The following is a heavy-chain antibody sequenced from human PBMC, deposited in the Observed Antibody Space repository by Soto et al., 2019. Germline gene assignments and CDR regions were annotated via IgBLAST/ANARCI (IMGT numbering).Heavy chain of an antibody. Sequence: GESLKISCKGSGYSFTSYWIAWVRQMPGKGLECMGIIYPGDSDTRYSPSFEGQVTISADKSINTAYLQWSSLKASDSAMYYCARPFDTSGWYDNRGQGTLVTVSS. CDR2: IYPGDSDT. D-gene: IGHD6-19*01. J-gene: IGHJ5*02. CDR3: ARPFDTSGWYDN. CDR1: GYSFTSYW. V-gene: IGHV5-51*01.